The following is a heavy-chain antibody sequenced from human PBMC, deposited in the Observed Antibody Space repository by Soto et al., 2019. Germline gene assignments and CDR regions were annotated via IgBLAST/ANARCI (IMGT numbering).Heavy chain of an antibody. V-gene: IGHV3-53*01. CDR2: IYSGGST. Sequence: GGSLRLSCAASGFTVSSNYMSWVRQAPGKGLEWVSVIYSGGSTYYADSVKGRFTISRDNSKNTLYLQMNSLRAEDTAVYYCARWRATYYYDSSGYYFDYWGQGTLVTVSS. J-gene: IGHJ4*02. D-gene: IGHD3-22*01. CDR1: GFTVSSNY. CDR3: ARWRATYYYDSSGYYFDY.